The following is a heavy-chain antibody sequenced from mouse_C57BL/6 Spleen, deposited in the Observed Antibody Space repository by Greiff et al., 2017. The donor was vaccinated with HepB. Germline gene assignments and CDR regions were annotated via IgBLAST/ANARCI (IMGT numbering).Heavy chain of an antibody. V-gene: IGHV5-6*01. D-gene: IGHD2-4*01. J-gene: IGHJ3*01. CDR3: ARERLRWFAY. CDR1: GFTFSSYG. CDR2: ISSGGSYT. Sequence: EVQVVESGGDLVKPGGSLKLSCAASGFTFSSYGMSWVRQTPDKRLEWVATISSGGSYTYYPDSVKGRFTISRDDAKNTLYLQMSSLKSEDTAMYYCARERLRWFAYWGQGTLVTVSA.